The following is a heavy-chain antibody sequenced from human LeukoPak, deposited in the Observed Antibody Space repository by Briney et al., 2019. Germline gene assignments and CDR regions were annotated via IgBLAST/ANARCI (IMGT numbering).Heavy chain of an antibody. CDR3: ARPLTGLGYGMDV. CDR1: GGSISSGGYY. Sequence: PSETLSLTCTVFGGSISSGGYYWSWVRQHPGKGLEWIGYIYYSESTYYNPSLKSRVTISVDTSKNQFSLKLSSVTAADTAVYYCARPLTGLGYGMDVWGQGTTVAVSS. D-gene: IGHD1-20*01. CDR2: IYYSEST. V-gene: IGHV4-31*03. J-gene: IGHJ6*02.